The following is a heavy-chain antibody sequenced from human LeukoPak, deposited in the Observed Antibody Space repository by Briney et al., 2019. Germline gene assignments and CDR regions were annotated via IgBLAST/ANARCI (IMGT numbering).Heavy chain of an antibody. CDR1: GYSFTSYW. D-gene: IGHD3-22*01. V-gene: IGHV5-51*01. CDR3: ARLSEYRYSSGSLWRGGGVDY. Sequence: GESLKISCKGSGYSFTSYWIGWVRQMPGKGLEWMGIIYPGDSDTRYSPSFQGQVTISADKSISTAYLQWSSLKASDTAMYYCARLSEYRYSSGSLWRGGGVDYWGQGTLVTVSS. CDR2: IYPGDSDT. J-gene: IGHJ4*02.